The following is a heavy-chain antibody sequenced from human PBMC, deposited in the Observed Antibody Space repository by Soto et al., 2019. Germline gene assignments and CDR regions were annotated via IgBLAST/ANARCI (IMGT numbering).Heavy chain of an antibody. CDR2: IYSDGTT. CDR1: GFTVSSNY. J-gene: IGHJ4*02. Sequence: GGSLRLSCAASGFTVSSNYMNWVRQAPGKGLEWLSIIYSDGTTNYADSVKGRFTISRDNFKNTLYLQMNNLRAEDTAVYYCAILSNWGQGTLVTVSS. CDR3: AILSN. V-gene: IGHV3-53*01.